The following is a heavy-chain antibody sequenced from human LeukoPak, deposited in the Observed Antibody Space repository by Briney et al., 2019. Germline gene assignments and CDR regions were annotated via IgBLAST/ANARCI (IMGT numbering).Heavy chain of an antibody. V-gene: IGHV4-39*01. CDR2: IYYSGST. D-gene: IGHD3-10*01. Sequence: SETLSLTCTVSGGSISSSSYYWGWIRQPPGKGLEWIGSIYYSGSTYYNPSLKSQVTISVDTSKNQFSLKLSSVTAADTAVYYCARLGVRGVLRGYDYWGQGTLVTVSS. CDR1: GGSISSSSYY. CDR3: ARLGVRGVLRGYDY. J-gene: IGHJ4*02.